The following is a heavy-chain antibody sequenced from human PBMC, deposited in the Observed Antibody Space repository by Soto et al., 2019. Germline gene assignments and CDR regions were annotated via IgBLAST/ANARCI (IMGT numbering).Heavy chain of an antibody. CDR1: GGSISSYY. V-gene: IGHV4-59*08. D-gene: IGHD5-12*01. CDR3: ARLLVYSGYRFDY. Sequence: TSETLSLTCTVSGGSISSYYWSWIRQPPGKGLEWIGYIYYSGSTNYNPSLKSRVTISVDTSKNQFSLKLSSVTAADTAVYYCARLLVYSGYRFDYWGQGTLVTVSS. CDR2: IYYSGST. J-gene: IGHJ4*02.